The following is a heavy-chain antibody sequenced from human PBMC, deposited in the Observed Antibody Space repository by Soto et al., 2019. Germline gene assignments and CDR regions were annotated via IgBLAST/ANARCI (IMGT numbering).Heavy chain of an antibody. D-gene: IGHD6-25*01. CDR2: MSNSGST. J-gene: IGHJ5*02. CDR1: GDTISNFY. V-gene: IGHV4-59*08. CDR3: ARSDGYSSVFDP. Sequence: ASETLSLTCTVSGDTISNFYWSWIRQPPGKGLESIGYMSNSGSTYYNPSLESRVAISLDTSKNQFSLKLSSVTAADTAVYYCARSDGYSSVFDPWGQGTLVTVSS.